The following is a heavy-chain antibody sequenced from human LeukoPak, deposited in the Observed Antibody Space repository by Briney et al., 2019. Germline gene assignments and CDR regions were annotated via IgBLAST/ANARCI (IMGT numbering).Heavy chain of an antibody. V-gene: IGHV3-15*01. CDR3: ATDPGEWEPI. Sequence: GGSLSLSCATSGLTFTNAWMSWFRQAPGKGLEWVGRIKSKTDGGTSDYAAPVQGRFTISRDDSKNTLYLQMNSLKIEDTAVYYCATDPGEWEPIWGQGTMVTVSS. CDR1: GLTFTNAW. D-gene: IGHD1-26*01. CDR2: IKSKTDGGTS. J-gene: IGHJ3*02.